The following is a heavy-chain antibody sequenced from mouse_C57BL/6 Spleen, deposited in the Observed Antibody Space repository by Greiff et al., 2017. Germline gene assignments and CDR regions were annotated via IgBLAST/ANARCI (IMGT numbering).Heavy chain of an antibody. CDR1: GYTFTSYW. CDR3: ARSRYYGSPWFAY. D-gene: IGHD1-1*01. Sequence: QVQLQQSGAELVKPGASVKLSCKASGYTFTSYWMHWVKQRPGQGLEWIGMIHPNSGSTNYNEKFKSKAPLTVDKSSSTAYMQLSSLTSEDSAVYYCARSRYYGSPWFAYWGQGTLVTVAA. V-gene: IGHV1-64*01. CDR2: IHPNSGST. J-gene: IGHJ3*01.